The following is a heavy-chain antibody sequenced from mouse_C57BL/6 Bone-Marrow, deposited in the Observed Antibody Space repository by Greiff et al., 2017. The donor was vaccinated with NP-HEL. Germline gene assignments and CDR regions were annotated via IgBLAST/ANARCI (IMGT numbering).Heavy chain of an antibody. CDR2: IDPSDSYT. CDR1: GYTFTSYW. V-gene: IGHV1-69*01. J-gene: IGHJ4*01. Sequence: QVQLQQPGAELVMPGASVKLSCKASGYTFTSYWMHWVKQRPGQGLEWIGEIDPSDSYTNYNQQFKGKSTLTVDKSSSTAYMQLSSLTSEDSAVYYCARMRSYYYAMDYWGQGTSVTVSS. CDR3: ARMRSYYYAMDY.